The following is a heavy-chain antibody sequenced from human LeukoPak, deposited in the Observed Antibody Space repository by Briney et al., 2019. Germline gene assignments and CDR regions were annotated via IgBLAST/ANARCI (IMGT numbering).Heavy chain of an antibody. V-gene: IGHV3-74*01. CDR2: INSDGSST. J-gene: IGHJ3*02. Sequence: GGSLRLSCAASGLTFSSYWMHWVRQAPGKGLVWVSRINSDGSSTSYADSVKGRFTISRDNAKNTLYLQMNSLRAEDTAVYYCARALGRYFDWRDAFDIWGQGTMVTVS. D-gene: IGHD3-9*01. CDR3: ARALGRYFDWRDAFDI. CDR1: GLTFSSYW.